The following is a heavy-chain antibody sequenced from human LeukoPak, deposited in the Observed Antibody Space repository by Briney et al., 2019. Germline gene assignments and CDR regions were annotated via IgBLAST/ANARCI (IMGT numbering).Heavy chain of an antibody. J-gene: IGHJ5*02. D-gene: IGHD2-2*01. Sequence: SEPLSLTCTVSGGSISHSASYWALIRQSPGKGLEWIATIYYRGNTYYNPSLKSRVTISIDTSKSQFSLKLSSVTAADTAVYYCASPRLHLSSWFDPWGQGTLVTVSS. CDR3: ASPRLHLSSWFDP. CDR2: IYYRGNT. CDR1: GGSISHSASY. V-gene: IGHV4-39*01.